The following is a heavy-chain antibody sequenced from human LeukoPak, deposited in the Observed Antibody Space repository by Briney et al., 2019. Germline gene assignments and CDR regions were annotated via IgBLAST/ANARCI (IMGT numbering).Heavy chain of an antibody. CDR3: AKDPYHIDSSGYYYHGYSDY. D-gene: IGHD3-22*01. J-gene: IGHJ4*02. CDR1: GFTFSSYG. CDR2: IQYDGSNK. Sequence: GGSLRLSCAAFGFTFSSYGMHWVRQAPGRGLEWMAFIQYDGSNKFYADSVKGRFTISRDNSKNTLYLQMNSLRADDTAVYYCAKDPYHIDSSGYYYHGYSDYWGQGTLVTVSS. V-gene: IGHV3-30*02.